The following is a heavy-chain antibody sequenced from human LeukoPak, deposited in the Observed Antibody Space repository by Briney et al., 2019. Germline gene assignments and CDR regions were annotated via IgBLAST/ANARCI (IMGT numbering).Heavy chain of an antibody. CDR1: GFTFSRYA. V-gene: IGHV3-23*01. J-gene: IGHJ4*02. CDR3: AKDPDYYDSSGYYYGTLFDY. Sequence: GSLELSCAASGFTFSRYAMSRGRQATGKGVEWGSGISGSGGSTYYADSVKGRFTISRDTSKNTLYLQMNSLRAEDTAVYYYAKDPDYYDSSGYYYGTLFDYWGQGTLVTVSS. D-gene: IGHD3-22*01. CDR2: ISGSGGST.